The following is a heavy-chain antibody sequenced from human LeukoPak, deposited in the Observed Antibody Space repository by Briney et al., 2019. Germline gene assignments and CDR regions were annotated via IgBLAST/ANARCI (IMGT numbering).Heavy chain of an antibody. CDR1: GFTFSSYA. V-gene: IGHV3-30*04. CDR3: ASLMLGYCSGGSCYSDAFDI. Sequence: GSLRLSCAASGFTFSSYAIHWVRQAPGKGLEWVAVISYDGSNKYYADSVKGRFTISRDNSKNTLYLQMNSLRAEDTAVYYCASLMLGYCSGGSCYSDAFDIWGQGTMVTVSS. CDR2: ISYDGSNK. J-gene: IGHJ3*02. D-gene: IGHD2-15*01.